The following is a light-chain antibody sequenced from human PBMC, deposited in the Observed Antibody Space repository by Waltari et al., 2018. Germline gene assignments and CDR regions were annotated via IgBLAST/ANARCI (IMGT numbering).Light chain of an antibody. Sequence: QSVVTQPPSASGTPGQRVTISCSGSNFNIGSNSVYWFQQLPGAAPKLLMYDNEQRPSGGPDRFAASKAGTSASLAISALQSGDEADYYCATWEGSQRVFGTGTKVTVL. CDR3: ATWEGSQRV. V-gene: IGLV1-44*01. J-gene: IGLJ1*01. CDR2: DNE. CDR1: NFNIGSNS.